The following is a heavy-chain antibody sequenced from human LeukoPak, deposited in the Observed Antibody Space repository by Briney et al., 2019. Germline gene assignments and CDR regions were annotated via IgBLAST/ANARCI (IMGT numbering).Heavy chain of an antibody. V-gene: IGHV3-64*01. CDR2: ISSNGGST. CDR3: ARDGVAARPYYYYYMDV. CDR1: GFTFTKYA. D-gene: IGHD6-6*01. J-gene: IGHJ6*03. Sequence: GGSLRLSCAASGFTFTKYAIKWVRQAPGKGLEYVSAISSNGGSTYYANSVKGRFTISRDNSKNTLYLQMGSLRAEDMAVYYCARDGVAARPYYYYYMDVWGKGTTVTVSS.